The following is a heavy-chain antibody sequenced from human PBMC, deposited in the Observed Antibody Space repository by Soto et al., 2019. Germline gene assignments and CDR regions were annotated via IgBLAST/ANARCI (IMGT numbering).Heavy chain of an antibody. CDR2: IIPIFGTA. CDR3: ASDDFRGADNQWGYYYYYGMDV. CDR1: GGTFSSYA. Sequence: GASVKVSCKASGGTFSSYAISWVRQAPGQGLEWMGGIIPIFGTANYAQKFQGRVTITADESTSTAYMELSSLRSEDTAVYYCASDDFRGADNQWGYYYYYGMDVWGQGTTVTVSS. D-gene: IGHD7-27*01. J-gene: IGHJ6*02. V-gene: IGHV1-69*13.